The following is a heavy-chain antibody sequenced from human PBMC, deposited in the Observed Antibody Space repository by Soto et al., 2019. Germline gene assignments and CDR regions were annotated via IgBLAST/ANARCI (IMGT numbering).Heavy chain of an antibody. CDR3: ARGRAPPNYGMDV. V-gene: IGHV3-33*01. CDR2: IWYDGSIK. Sequence: PGGSLRLSCAASGFTFNTYGMHWVRQAPGRGLEWVAVIWYDGSIKYYADSVKGRFTISRDNSKNTLYLQMNSLRAEDTAVYYCARGRAPPNYGMDVWGQGTTVTVSS. CDR1: GFTFNTYG. J-gene: IGHJ6*02.